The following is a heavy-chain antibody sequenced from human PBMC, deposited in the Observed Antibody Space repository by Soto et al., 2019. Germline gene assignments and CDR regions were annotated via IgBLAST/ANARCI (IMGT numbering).Heavy chain of an antibody. Sequence: SVKVSCKASGGTFSSYAISWVRQAPGQGLEWMGGIIPIFGTANYAQKFQGRVTITADESTSTAYMELSSLRSEDTAVYYCARDPQIAAAGVYYYYGMDVWGQGTTVTVSS. D-gene: IGHD6-13*01. J-gene: IGHJ6*02. V-gene: IGHV1-69*13. CDR2: IIPIFGTA. CDR1: GGTFSSYA. CDR3: ARDPQIAAAGVYYYYGMDV.